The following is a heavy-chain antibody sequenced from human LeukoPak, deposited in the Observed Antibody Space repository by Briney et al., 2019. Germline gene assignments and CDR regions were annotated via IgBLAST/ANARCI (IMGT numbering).Heavy chain of an antibody. CDR1: GYSFSDYW. CDR3: GRHGGSFVPFDY. V-gene: IGHV5-51*01. D-gene: IGHD1-26*01. Sequence: PGASLQISCKGSGYSFSDYWIGWVRQLPGKGLEWMAIIHPGVSDTRYSPSFQGQVTISADKANSTAHLQWSSLKASDTAIYYCGRHGGSFVPFDYWGQGTPVTVSS. CDR2: IHPGVSDT. J-gene: IGHJ4*02.